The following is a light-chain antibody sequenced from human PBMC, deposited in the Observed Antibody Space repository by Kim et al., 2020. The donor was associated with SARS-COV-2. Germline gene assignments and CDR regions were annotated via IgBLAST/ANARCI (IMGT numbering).Light chain of an antibody. CDR1: QGISSY. J-gene: IGKJ3*01. CDR3: QQLNSFPPV. V-gene: IGKV1-9*01. CDR2: DAT. Sequence: ESVGDRVTIPCRASQGISSYLAWYQQIPGKAPNLLIYDATTLQSGVPSRFSGGGSGTDFTLTISSLQPEDFATYYCQQLNSFPPVFGPGTKVDIK.